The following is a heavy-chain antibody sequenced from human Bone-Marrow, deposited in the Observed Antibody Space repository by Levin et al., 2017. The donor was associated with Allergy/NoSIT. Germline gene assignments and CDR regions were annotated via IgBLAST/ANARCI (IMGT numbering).Heavy chain of an antibody. Sequence: PGGSLRLSCAVSGGSISSSNWWSWVRQPPGKGLEWIGEIYHSGSTNYNPSLKSRVTISVDKSKNQFSLKLSSVTAADTAVYYCARYCSGGRCYPFDYWGQGTLVTVSS. V-gene: IGHV4-4*02. CDR1: GGSISSSNW. CDR3: ARYCSGGRCYPFDY. D-gene: IGHD2-15*01. CDR2: IYHSGST. J-gene: IGHJ4*02.